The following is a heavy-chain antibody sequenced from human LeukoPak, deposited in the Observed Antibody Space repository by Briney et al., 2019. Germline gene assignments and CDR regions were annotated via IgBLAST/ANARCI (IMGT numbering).Heavy chain of an antibody. CDR3: ARAEQQLARSLGY. Sequence: PSETLSLTCTVSGGSISSYYWGWIRQPPGKGLEWIGYIYYSGSTNYNPSLKSRVTISVDTSKNQFSLKLSSVTAADTAVYYCARAEQQLARSLGYWGQGALVTVSA. J-gene: IGHJ4*02. CDR2: IYYSGST. CDR1: GGSISSYY. D-gene: IGHD6-13*01. V-gene: IGHV4-59*01.